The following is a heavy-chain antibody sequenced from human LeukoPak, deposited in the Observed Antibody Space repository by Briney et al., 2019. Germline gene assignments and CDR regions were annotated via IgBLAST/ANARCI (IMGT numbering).Heavy chain of an antibody. J-gene: IGHJ4*02. Sequence: SETLSLTCTVSGGSISSSSYYWGWIRQPPGKGLEWIGNIYYSGSTYYNPSLKSRVTISVDTSKNQFSLKLSSVTAADTAVYYCASLQTFVAGFDYWGQGTLVTVSS. CDR2: IYYSGST. D-gene: IGHD2-15*01. CDR3: ASLQTFVAGFDY. CDR1: GGSISSSSYY. V-gene: IGHV4-39*07.